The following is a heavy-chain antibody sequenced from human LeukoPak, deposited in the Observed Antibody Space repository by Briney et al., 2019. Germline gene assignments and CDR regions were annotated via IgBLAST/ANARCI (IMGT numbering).Heavy chain of an antibody. CDR1: GFTFSGYS. D-gene: IGHD4-17*01. V-gene: IGHV3-21*01. J-gene: IGHJ3*02. CDR2: ISSSSSYI. CDR3: ARALLTTVTTGAFDI. Sequence: GGSLRLSCAASGFTFSGYSMNWVRQAPGKGLEWVSSISSSSSYIYYADSVKGRFTISRDNAKNSLYLQMNSLRAEDTAVYYCARALLTTVTTGAFDIWGQGTMVTVSS.